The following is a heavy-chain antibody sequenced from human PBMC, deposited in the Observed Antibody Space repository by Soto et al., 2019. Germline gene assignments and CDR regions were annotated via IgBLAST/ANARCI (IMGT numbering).Heavy chain of an antibody. CDR2: FYTGDT. CDR1: GISVSTNY. CDR3: ARPHSAMYAWAFDI. J-gene: IGHJ3*02. V-gene: IGHV3-53*01. Sequence: EVQLVESGGGLIQPGGSLRLSCAVFGISVSTNYMAWVRQAPGKGLECVSFFYTGDTYYADSVKGRFTISKDNSKSTLYLQMSNLRAEDTAVYFCARPHSAMYAWAFDIWGQGTMVTVS. D-gene: IGHD2-8*01.